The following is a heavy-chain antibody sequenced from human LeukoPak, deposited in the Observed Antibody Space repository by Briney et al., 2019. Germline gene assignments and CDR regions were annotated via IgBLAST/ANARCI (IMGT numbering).Heavy chain of an antibody. J-gene: IGHJ5*02. Sequence: GGSLRLSCAASGFTLSSYAMSWVRQAPGKGLEWVSAISGSGGSTYYADSVKGRFTISRDNSKNTLYLQMNSLRAEDTAVYYCAKIGAQTDGYYYDSSGYFTWGQGTLVTVSS. CDR3: AKIGAQTDGYYYDSSGYFT. CDR2: ISGSGGST. V-gene: IGHV3-23*01. D-gene: IGHD3-22*01. CDR1: GFTLSSYA.